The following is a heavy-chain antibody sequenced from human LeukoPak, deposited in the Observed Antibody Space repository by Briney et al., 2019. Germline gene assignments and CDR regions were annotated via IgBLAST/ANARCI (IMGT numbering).Heavy chain of an antibody. V-gene: IGHV4-4*07. CDR1: GGSISSYY. Sequence: SETLSLTCTVSGGSISSYYWSWIRQPAGKGLEWIGRIYTSGSTNYNPSLKSRVTMSVDTSKNQFSLKLSSVTAAGTAVYYCARAYYDILTGSMDAFDIWGQGTMVTVSS. D-gene: IGHD3-9*01. J-gene: IGHJ3*02. CDR2: IYTSGST. CDR3: ARAYYDILTGSMDAFDI.